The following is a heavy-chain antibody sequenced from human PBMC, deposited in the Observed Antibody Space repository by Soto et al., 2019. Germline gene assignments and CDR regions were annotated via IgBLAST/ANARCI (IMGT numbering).Heavy chain of an antibody. CDR2: ISAYNGNT. Sequence: ASVKVSCKASGYTFTSYGTRWVRQAPGQGLERMGWISAYNGNTNYAQKLQGRVTMTTDTSTSTAYMELRSLRSDDTAVYYCARGILSTVGYYYYGMDVWGQGTTVTVSS. CDR1: GYTFTSYG. J-gene: IGHJ6*02. D-gene: IGHD4-4*01. V-gene: IGHV1-18*01. CDR3: ARGILSTVGYYYYGMDV.